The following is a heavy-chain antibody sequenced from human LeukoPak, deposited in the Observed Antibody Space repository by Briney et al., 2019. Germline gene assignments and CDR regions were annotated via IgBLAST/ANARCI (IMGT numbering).Heavy chain of an antibody. CDR3: AKNGRGCSSTSCYNWDFDL. CDR1: GVSISGYY. V-gene: IGHV4-59*12. CDR2: IYYSGST. Sequence: SETLSLTCTVSGVSISGYYWSWIRQPPGKGREWVWYIYYSGSTNYNPSPKSRVNMSIDTSKNQFSLKPSSVTAADTAVYYCAKNGRGCSSTSCYNWDFDLWGRGTLVTVSS. D-gene: IGHD2-2*02. J-gene: IGHJ2*01.